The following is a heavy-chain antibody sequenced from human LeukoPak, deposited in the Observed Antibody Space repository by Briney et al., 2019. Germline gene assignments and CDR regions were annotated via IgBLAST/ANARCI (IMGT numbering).Heavy chain of an antibody. CDR2: ISGSGGST. V-gene: IGHV3-23*01. J-gene: IGHJ4*02. CDR1: GFTFSSSA. Sequence: GGALRLSCAAPGFTFSSSAMSWVRQAPGKGLEWVSAISGSGGSTYYADSVKGRFTISRDNSKNTLYLQMNSLRAEDTAVYYCARGPYSSTGDAGDYWGQGTLVTVSP. D-gene: IGHD6-13*01. CDR3: ARGPYSSTGDAGDY.